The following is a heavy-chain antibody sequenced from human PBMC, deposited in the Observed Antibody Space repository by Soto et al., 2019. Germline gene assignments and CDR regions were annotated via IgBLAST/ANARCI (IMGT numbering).Heavy chain of an antibody. J-gene: IGHJ4*01. V-gene: IGHV1-58*02. CDR2: IVVGSGNT. CDR1: GFTFTSSA. Sequence: SVKVSCKASGFTFTSSAMQWVRHARGPRLGWIGWIVVGSGNTNYAQKFLERVTITRVMSTSTVFMELSSLRSEDTAVYYCAAGEGDYGDYTVAAYWG. D-gene: IGHD4-17*01. CDR3: AAGEGDYGDYTVAAY.